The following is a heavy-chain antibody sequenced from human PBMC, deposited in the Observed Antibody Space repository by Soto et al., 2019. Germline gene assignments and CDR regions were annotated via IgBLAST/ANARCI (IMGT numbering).Heavy chain of an antibody. CDR1: GGYISSSSYY. D-gene: IGHD2-2*01. V-gene: IGHV4-39*01. CDR2: IYYSGST. Sequence: SETLSLTCTVSGGYISSSSYYWGWIRQPPGKGLEWIGSIYYSGSTYYNPSLKSRVTISVDTSKNQFSLKLSSVTAADTAVYYCARHFIVVVPAAIQWYYFDYWGQGTLVTVSS. J-gene: IGHJ4*02. CDR3: ARHFIVVVPAAIQWYYFDY.